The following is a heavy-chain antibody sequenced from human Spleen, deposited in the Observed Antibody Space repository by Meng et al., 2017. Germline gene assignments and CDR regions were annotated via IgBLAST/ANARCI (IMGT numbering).Heavy chain of an antibody. CDR1: GFTFSSYS. J-gene: IGHJ6*02. D-gene: IGHD3-16*01. Sequence: GGSLRLSCAASGFTFSSYSMNWVRQAPGKGLEWVANIKQDGSEKYYVDSVKGRFTISRDNAKNSLYLQMNSLRAEDTAVYYCARDGGGEYYYYGMDVWGQGTTVTVSS. V-gene: IGHV3-7*01. CDR2: IKQDGSEK. CDR3: ARDGGGEYYYYGMDV.